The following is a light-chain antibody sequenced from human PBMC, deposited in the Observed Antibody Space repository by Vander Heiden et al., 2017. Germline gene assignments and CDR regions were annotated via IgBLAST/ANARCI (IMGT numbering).Light chain of an antibody. J-gene: IGKJ2*01. CDR2: DAS. Sequence: EIVLTQSPATLSLSPGERATLSCRASQSVSSYLAWYQQKPGQAPRLLIYDASNRATGIKARFSGSGYGTDFTLTISSREPEDFAVYYCQQRSNGPLMYTFGQGTKLEIK. CDR1: QSVSSY. CDR3: QQRSNGPLMYT. V-gene: IGKV3-11*01.